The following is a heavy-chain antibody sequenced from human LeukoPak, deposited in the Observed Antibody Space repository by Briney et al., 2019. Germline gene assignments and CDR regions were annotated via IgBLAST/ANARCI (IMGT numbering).Heavy chain of an antibody. CDR3: ARGVEYSSGWYYFDY. CDR2: INHSGST. J-gene: IGHJ4*02. V-gene: IGHV4-4*02. D-gene: IGHD6-19*01. CDR1: GFIFSNYW. Sequence: GSLRLSCATSGFIFSNYWMAWVRQPPGKGLEWIGEINHSGSTNYNPSLKSRVTISVDTSKNQFSLKLSSVTAADTAVYYCARGVEYSSGWYYFDYWGQGTLVTVSS.